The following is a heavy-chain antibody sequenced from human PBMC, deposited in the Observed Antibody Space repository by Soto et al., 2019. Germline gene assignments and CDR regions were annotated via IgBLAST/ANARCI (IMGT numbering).Heavy chain of an antibody. J-gene: IGHJ6*02. Sequence: PGGSRRLSCVASGFSFRGFEMNWVRQAPGKGLEWLPYITASGTVTHYADSVKGRFTISRDNAQNSLFLHMSSLRADDTAMYYCAGASIIVEYGMDILCQGASVTIFS. V-gene: IGHV3-48*03. D-gene: IGHD2-21*01. CDR1: GFSFRGFE. CDR3: AGASIIVEYGMDI. CDR2: ITASGTVT.